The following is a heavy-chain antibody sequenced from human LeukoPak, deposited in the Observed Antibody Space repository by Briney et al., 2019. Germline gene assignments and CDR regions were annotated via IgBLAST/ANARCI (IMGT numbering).Heavy chain of an antibody. CDR3: ARGLPNYYDSSGYYAG. CDR2: INHSGST. CDR1: GGSFSGYY. D-gene: IGHD3-22*01. V-gene: IGHV4-34*01. J-gene: IGHJ4*02. Sequence: MSSETLSLTCAVYGGSFSGYYWSWIRQPPGKGLEWIGEINHSGSTNYNPSLKSRVTISVDTSKYQFSLKLSSVTAADTAVYYCARGLPNYYDSSGYYAGWGQGTLVTVSS.